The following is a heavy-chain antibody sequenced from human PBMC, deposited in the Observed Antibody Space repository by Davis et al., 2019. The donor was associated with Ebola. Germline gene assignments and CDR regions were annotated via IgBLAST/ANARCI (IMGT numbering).Heavy chain of an antibody. Sequence: PSETLSLTCTVSGGSISSYYWSWIRQPPGKGLEWIGYIYYSGSTNYNPSLKSRVTISVDTSKNQFSLKLSSVTAADTAVYYCARRSGGPGGDVWGQGTTVTVSS. V-gene: IGHV4-59*08. CDR3: ARRSGGPGGDV. J-gene: IGHJ6*02. CDR2: IYYSGST. D-gene: IGHD2-15*01. CDR1: GGSISSYY.